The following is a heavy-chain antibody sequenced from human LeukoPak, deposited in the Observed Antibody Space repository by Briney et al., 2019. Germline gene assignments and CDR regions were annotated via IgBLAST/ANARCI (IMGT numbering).Heavy chain of an antibody. J-gene: IGHJ4*02. Sequence: PSGTLSLTCAVSGGSISSSNWWSWVRQPPGKGLEWIGEIYHSGSTYYNPSLKSRVTISVDTSKNQFSLKLSSVTAADTAVYYCARLSGRDGYNFWGQGTLVTVSS. D-gene: IGHD5-24*01. CDR2: IYHSGST. CDR1: GGSISSSNW. CDR3: ARLSGRDGYNF. V-gene: IGHV4-4*02.